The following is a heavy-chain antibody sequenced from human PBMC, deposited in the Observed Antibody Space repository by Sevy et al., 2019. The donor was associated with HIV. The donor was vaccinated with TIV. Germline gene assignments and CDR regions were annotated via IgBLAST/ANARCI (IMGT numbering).Heavy chain of an antibody. CDR1: GFSFSTYW. D-gene: IGHD3-22*01. CDR2: IKQDESEK. CDR3: AKGNSGSFDY. Sequence: GGSLRLSCAASGFSFSTYWMHWVRQAPGKGLEWVANIKQDESEKYYVASVKGRITISRDNAKNSVYMEMNSLRPEGTAIYYCAKGNSGSFDYWGQGTLVTVSS. J-gene: IGHJ4*02. V-gene: IGHV3-7*01.